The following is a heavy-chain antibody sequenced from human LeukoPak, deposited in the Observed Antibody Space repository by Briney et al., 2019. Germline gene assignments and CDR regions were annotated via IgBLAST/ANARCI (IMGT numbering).Heavy chain of an antibody. Sequence: GESLKISCKGSGYSFTSYWIGWVRQMPGKGLEWMGIIYPGDSDTRYSPSFQGQVTISADKSISTAYLQWSSLKASDTAMYYCARSDRYCSSTSCHVAFDIWGQGTMVTVSS. CDR1: GYSFTSYW. V-gene: IGHV5-51*01. CDR2: IYPGDSDT. J-gene: IGHJ3*02. D-gene: IGHD2-2*01. CDR3: ARSDRYCSSTSCHVAFDI.